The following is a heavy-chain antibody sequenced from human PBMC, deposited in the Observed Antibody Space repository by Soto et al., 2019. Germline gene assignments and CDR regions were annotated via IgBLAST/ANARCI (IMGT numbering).Heavy chain of an antibody. CDR1: GGTFTGNY. D-gene: IGHD3-22*01. Sequence: GASVKVSCKASGGTFTGNYMHWVRQAPGQGLEYMGWINPNNGATNYAQNFQGRVTMTWDTSISTAYMEVRRLRSDDTAVCYCAPHYPDSSGYFDHWGQGTLVTVSS. CDR3: APHYPDSSGYFDH. CDR2: INPNNGAT. V-gene: IGHV1-2*02. J-gene: IGHJ4*02.